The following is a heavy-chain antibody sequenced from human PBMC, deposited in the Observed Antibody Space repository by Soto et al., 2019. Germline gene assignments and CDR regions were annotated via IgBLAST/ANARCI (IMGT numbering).Heavy chain of an antibody. D-gene: IGHD3-10*01. Sequence: SETLSLTCTVSGGSISSYCWSWIRQHPGKGLEWIGYIYYSGSTNYNPSLKSRVTISVDTSKNQFSLKLSSVTAADTAVYYCARELFGRSVWFDPWGQGTLVTVSS. J-gene: IGHJ5*02. CDR2: IYYSGST. CDR1: GGSISSYC. V-gene: IGHV4-59*01. CDR3: ARELFGRSVWFDP.